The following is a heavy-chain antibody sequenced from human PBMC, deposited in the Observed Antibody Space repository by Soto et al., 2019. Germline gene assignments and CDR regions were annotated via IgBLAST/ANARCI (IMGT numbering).Heavy chain of an antibody. CDR2: ISTYNGNT. CDR1: GYSFSDYG. Sequence: QVQLVQSGAEVKKPGASLKVSCQASGYSFSDYGIAWVRQAPGQGLAWVGWISTYNGNTNYAQKFQGRVTMTTDTSANTAYMELRSLRSDDTAMYYCARYWYISGWYLGTGMDVWGQGTPVTVSS. J-gene: IGHJ6*02. D-gene: IGHD6-19*01. V-gene: IGHV1-18*04. CDR3: ARYWYISGWYLGTGMDV.